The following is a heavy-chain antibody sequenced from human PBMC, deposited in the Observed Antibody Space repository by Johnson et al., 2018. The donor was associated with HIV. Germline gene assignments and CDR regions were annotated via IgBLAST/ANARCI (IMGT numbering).Heavy chain of an antibody. CDR1: GFTFSSYA. CDR3: ARSMTTVTVAFDI. V-gene: IGHV3-30*04. Sequence: QVQLVESGGGVVQPGRSLRLSCASSGFTFSSYAMHWVRQAPGKGLKWVAVISYDGSNKYYADSVKGRFTISRDNSKNTLYLQMNSLRAEDTAVYYCARSMTTVTVAFDIWGQGTMVTVSS. CDR2: ISYDGSNK. J-gene: IGHJ3*02. D-gene: IGHD4-17*01.